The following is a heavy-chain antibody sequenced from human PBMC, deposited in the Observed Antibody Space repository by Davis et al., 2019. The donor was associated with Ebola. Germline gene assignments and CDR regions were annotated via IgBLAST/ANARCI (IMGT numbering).Heavy chain of an antibody. D-gene: IGHD3-10*01. CDR2: INPSGGST. CDR3: ARDMGVDYYGSGSQNYGMDV. J-gene: IGHJ6*02. CDR1: GYTFTSYY. V-gene: IGHV1-46*01. Sequence: ASVKVSCKASGYTFTSYYMHWVRQAPGQGLEWMGIINPSGGSTSYAQKFQGRVTMTRDTSTSTVYMELSSLRSEDTAVYYCARDMGVDYYGSGSQNYGMDVWGQGTTVTVSS.